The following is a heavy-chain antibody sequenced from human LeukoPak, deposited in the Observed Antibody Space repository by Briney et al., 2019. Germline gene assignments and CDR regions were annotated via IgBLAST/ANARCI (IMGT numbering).Heavy chain of an antibody. CDR2: IYYSGYT. CDR3: AKTTMVRGTYYMDV. V-gene: IGHV4-59*01. J-gene: IGHJ6*03. Sequence: SETLSLTCTVSGGSISSYYWSWIRQPPGKGLEWIGCIYYSGYTNYKSSLKSRVTILVDTSKNQFSLKLSSVTAADTAVYYCAKTTMVRGTYYMDVWGKGTTVTVSS. D-gene: IGHD3-10*01. CDR1: GGSISSYY.